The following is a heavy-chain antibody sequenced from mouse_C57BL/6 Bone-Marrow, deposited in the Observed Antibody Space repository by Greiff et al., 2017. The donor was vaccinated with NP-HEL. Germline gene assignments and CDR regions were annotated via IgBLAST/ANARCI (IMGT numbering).Heavy chain of an antibody. Sequence: QVQLQQSGPELVKPGASVKISCKASGYAFSSSWMNWVKQRPGKGLEWIGRIYPGDGDTNYNGKFKGKATLTADKSSSTAYMQLSSLTSEDSAVYFCARYYDYDAGDYWGQGTTLTVSS. J-gene: IGHJ2*01. D-gene: IGHD2-4*01. V-gene: IGHV1-82*01. CDR1: GYAFSSSW. CDR3: ARYYDYDAGDY. CDR2: IYPGDGDT.